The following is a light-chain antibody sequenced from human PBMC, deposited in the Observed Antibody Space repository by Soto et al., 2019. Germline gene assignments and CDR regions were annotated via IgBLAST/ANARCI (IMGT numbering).Light chain of an antibody. CDR2: EVS. Sequence: QSVLTQPASVSGSPGQSITISCTGTSSDVGGYNYVSWYQQHPGKAPKLMIYEVSNRPSGVSNRFSGSKSGNTASLSISGLQASAVAAYYISAYTSSSTLGVFGGGTKLTVL. J-gene: IGLJ3*02. CDR1: SSDVGGYNY. V-gene: IGLV2-14*01. CDR3: SAYTSSSTLGV.